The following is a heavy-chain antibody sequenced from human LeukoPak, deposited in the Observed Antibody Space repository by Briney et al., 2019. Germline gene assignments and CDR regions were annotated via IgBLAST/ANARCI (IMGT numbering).Heavy chain of an antibody. CDR2: FIRILGIA. CDR3: ASGTYSSSWYSGMDV. CDR1: GGTFSSYA. J-gene: IGHJ6*02. D-gene: IGHD6-13*01. Sequence: GSSVKVSCKASGGTFSSYAISWVRQAPGQGLEWMGRFIRILGIANYAQKFQGRVTITADKSTSTAYMELSSLRSEDTAVYYCASGTYSSSWYSGMDVSGQGTTVTVSS. V-gene: IGHV1-69*04.